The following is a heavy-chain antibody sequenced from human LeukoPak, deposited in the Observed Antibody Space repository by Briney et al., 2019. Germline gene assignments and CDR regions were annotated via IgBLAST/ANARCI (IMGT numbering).Heavy chain of an antibody. CDR3: ARVPYTTGWPFYFDY. V-gene: IGHV4-59*11. CDR1: GGSIRSHY. CDR2: SYYSGST. D-gene: IGHD6-19*01. Sequence: SETLSLTCTVSGGSIRSHYWSWLRQPPGKGLEWIGYSYYSGSTNYNPSLKSRVTISVDTSKSQFSLKLTSVTAADTAVYYCARVPYTTGWPFYFDYWGQGILVTVSS. J-gene: IGHJ4*02.